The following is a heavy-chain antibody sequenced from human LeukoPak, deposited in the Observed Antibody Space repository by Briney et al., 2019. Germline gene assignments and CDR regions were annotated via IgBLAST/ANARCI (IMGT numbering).Heavy chain of an antibody. V-gene: IGHV1-18*01. Sequence: GASVKVSCKASGYTFTSYGISWVRQAPGQGLEWIGWISANNGKTKYAHNLQGRVAMTTDTSVSTAYMELRSLRSDDTAVYYCARNMTTSGPIDIEDAFDIWGKGTMVTVSS. D-gene: IGHD4-17*01. CDR2: ISANNGKT. CDR1: GYTFTSYG. J-gene: IGHJ3*02. CDR3: ARNMTTSGPIDIEDAFDI.